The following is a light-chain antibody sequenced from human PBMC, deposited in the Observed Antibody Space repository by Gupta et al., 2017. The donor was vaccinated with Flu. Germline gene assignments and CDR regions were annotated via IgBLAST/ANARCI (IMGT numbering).Light chain of an antibody. CDR3: QQTSTFPHT. J-gene: IGKJ1*01. CDR1: QSISSY. CDR2: DAS. Sequence: DIQLTLPPSSLSASVGDRVTITCRASQSISSYLNWYQQKLGKAPNLLIYDASNLQSGVPPRFSGSGSGTDFTLTISSLQPEDFATYYCQQTSTFPHTFGQGTKVEIK. V-gene: IGKV1-39*01.